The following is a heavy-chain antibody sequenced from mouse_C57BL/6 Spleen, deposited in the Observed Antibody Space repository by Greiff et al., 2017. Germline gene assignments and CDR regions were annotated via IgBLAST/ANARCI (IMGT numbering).Heavy chain of an antibody. CDR1: GYAFTNYL. D-gene: IGHD4-1*01. V-gene: IGHV1-54*01. Sequence: QVQLQQSGAELVRPGTSVKVSCKASGYAFTNYLIEWVKQRPGQGLEWIGVINPGSGGTNYNEKFKGKATLTADKSSSTAYMQLSSLTSEDSAVYFCARKTGTWAMDYWGQGTSVTVSS. J-gene: IGHJ4*01. CDR2: INPGSGGT. CDR3: ARKTGTWAMDY.